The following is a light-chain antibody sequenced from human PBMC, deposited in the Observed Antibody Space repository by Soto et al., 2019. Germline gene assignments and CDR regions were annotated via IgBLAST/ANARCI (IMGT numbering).Light chain of an antibody. CDR2: AAS. Sequence: EIVMTQSPATLSASPGERATLSCSASQSISSNLAWYQRKPGQAPRLLIYAASARATGIPATFSGSGSGTEFTLTISSLQSEDYAVYYCQQYNNWPRTFGQGTNVEI. CDR1: QSISSN. J-gene: IGKJ1*01. CDR3: QQYNNWPRT. V-gene: IGKV3-15*01.